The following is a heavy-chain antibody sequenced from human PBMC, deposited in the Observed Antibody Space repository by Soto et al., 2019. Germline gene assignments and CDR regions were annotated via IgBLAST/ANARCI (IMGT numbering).Heavy chain of an antibody. D-gene: IGHD6-6*01. J-gene: IGHJ6*03. CDR3: TTLHLVDYYYYYMDV. CDR1: GFTFSNAW. Sequence: GGSLRLSCAASGFTFSNAWMSWVRQAPGKGLEWVGRIKSKTDGGTTDYAAPVKGRFTISRDDSKNTLYLQMNSLKTEDTAVYYCTTLHLVDYYYYYMDVWGKGTTVTVSS. CDR2: IKSKTDGGTT. V-gene: IGHV3-15*01.